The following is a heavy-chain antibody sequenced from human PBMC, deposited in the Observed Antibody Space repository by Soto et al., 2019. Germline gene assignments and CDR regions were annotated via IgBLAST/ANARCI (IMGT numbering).Heavy chain of an antibody. D-gene: IGHD3-16*01. V-gene: IGHV5-51*01. CDR3: ARLRMGDDLFGREDAFDI. Sequence: GESLKISCKGSGYSFTSYWIGWVRQMPGKGLEWMGIIYPGDSDTRYSPSLQGQVTISADKSISTAYLQWSSLKASDTAMYYCARLRMGDDLFGREDAFDIWGQGTMVTVSS. CDR2: IYPGDSDT. J-gene: IGHJ3*02. CDR1: GYSFTSYW.